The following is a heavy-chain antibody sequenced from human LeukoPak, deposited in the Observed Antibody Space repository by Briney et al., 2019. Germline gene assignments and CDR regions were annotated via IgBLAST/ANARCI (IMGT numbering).Heavy chain of an antibody. CDR1: GDSVSRNSVS. CDR3: AWSRGYNYDADF. D-gene: IGHD5-18*01. V-gene: IGHV6-1*01. CDR2: TYYRSKWYN. J-gene: IGHJ4*02. Sequence: KSSQTLSLTCAISGDSVSRNSVSWNWIRQSPSRGLEWLGRTYYRSKWYNDYAVSVESRVTINPDISKNQFSLQLSSVTPEDTAVYYCAWSRGYNYDADFWGQGTLVTVSS.